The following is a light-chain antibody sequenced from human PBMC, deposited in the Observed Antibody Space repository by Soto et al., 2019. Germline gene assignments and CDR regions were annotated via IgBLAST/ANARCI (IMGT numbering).Light chain of an antibody. CDR3: QQANSFPFT. Sequence: DIQMTQSPSSVSASVGDRVTITCRASQGVSSWLAWYQQKPGKAPKLLIYVASSLQSGVPSSFSSSGCGTGFTLTISTLQPEDFATYYCQQANSFPFTFGQGTRLEIK. CDR2: VAS. J-gene: IGKJ5*01. CDR1: QGVSSW. V-gene: IGKV1-12*01.